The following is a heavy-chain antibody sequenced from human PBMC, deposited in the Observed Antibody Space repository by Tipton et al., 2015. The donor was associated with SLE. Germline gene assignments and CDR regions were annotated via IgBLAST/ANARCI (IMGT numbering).Heavy chain of an antibody. J-gene: IGHJ4*02. V-gene: IGHV4-59*01. CDR3: ARGGYGSGSYYNWFDY. D-gene: IGHD3-10*01. Sequence: TLSLTCTVSGGFISSYYWSWIRQPPGKGLEWIGNIYYSGSTDYNPSLKSRVTISVDTSRNQFSLKLTSVTAADTAVYSCARGGYGSGSYYNWFDYWGQGTLVTVSS. CDR2: IYYSGST. CDR1: GGFISSYY.